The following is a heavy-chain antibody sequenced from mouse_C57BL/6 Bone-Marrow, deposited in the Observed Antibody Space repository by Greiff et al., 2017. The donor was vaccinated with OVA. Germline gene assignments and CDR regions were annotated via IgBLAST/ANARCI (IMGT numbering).Heavy chain of an antibody. J-gene: IGHJ2*01. CDR1: GYTFTSYG. V-gene: IGHV1-81*01. D-gene: IGHD1-1*01. Sequence: QVQLQQSGAELARPGASVKLSCKASGYTFTSYGISWVKQRTEQGLEWIGEIYPRSGNTYYNEKFKGKATLTADKSSSTAYMELRSLTSEDAAVYFCARRGGSSPTDYWGQGTTLTVSS. CDR2: IYPRSGNT. CDR3: ARRGGSSPTDY.